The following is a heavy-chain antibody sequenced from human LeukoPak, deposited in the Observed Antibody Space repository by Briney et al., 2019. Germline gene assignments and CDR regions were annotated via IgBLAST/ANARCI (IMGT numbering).Heavy chain of an antibody. CDR2: ISTTSRYI. D-gene: IGHD5-12*01. J-gene: IGHJ4*02. CDR1: GFIFSSYS. CDR3: ARGNSDYDHDY. V-gene: IGHV3-21*01. Sequence: GGSLRLSCAASGFIFSSYSMNWVRQAPGKGLEWVSSISTTSRYIYYADSVQGRFTVTRDNAKNSLSLQMNSLRADDTAVYFCARGNSDYDHDYWGQGTLVTVSS.